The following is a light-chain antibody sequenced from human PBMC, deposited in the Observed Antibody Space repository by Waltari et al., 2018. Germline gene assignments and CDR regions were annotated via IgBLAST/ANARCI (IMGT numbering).Light chain of an antibody. CDR3: ATWDDGLNGVI. J-gene: IGLJ2*01. CDR2: STT. Sequence: QSVLTQPLSVSGTPGQRVIISCSGSDSNRGSSSVNWYRQLRGAARRLPIHSTTQMPSGVPVRLSGSRSGTSASLAISGLQPDDEATYYCATWDDGLNGVIFGGGTKLTVL. CDR1: DSNRGSSS. V-gene: IGLV1-44*01.